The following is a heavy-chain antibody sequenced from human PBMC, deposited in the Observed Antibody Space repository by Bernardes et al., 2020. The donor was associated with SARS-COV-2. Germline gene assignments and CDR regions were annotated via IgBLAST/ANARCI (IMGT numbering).Heavy chain of an antibody. Sequence: SETLSLTCAVYGGSFSGYYWSWIRQPPGKGLEWIGEINHSGSTNYNPSLKSRVTISVDTSKNQFSLKLSSVTAADTAVYYCARARSGLEWLLYRQAFDIWGQGTMVTVSS. CDR1: GGSFSGYY. J-gene: IGHJ3*02. D-gene: IGHD3-3*01. V-gene: IGHV4-34*01. CDR3: ARARSGLEWLLYRQAFDI. CDR2: INHSGST.